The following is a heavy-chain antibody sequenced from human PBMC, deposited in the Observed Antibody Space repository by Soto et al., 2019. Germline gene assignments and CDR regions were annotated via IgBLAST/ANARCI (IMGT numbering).Heavy chain of an antibody. D-gene: IGHD5-18*01. J-gene: IGHJ4*02. CDR3: APTAMVIGHLDY. V-gene: IGHV3-23*01. CDR2: ISGSGGST. CDR1: GFTFSSYA. Sequence: GGSLRLSCAASGFTFSSYAMSWVRQAPGKGLEWISAISGSGGSTYYADSVKGRFTISRDNSKNTLYLQMNSLRAEDTAVYYCAPTAMVIGHLDYWGQGTLVTVSS.